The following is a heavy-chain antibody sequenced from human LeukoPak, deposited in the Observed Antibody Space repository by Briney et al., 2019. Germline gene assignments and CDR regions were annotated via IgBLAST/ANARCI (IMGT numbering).Heavy chain of an antibody. CDR1: GGSISSGDYY. Sequence: SETLSLTCTVSGGSISSGDYYWSWIRQPPGKGLEWIGYIYYSGSTYYNPSLKSRVTISVDTSKNQFSLKLSSVTAADTAAYYCASRTTGTWYFDYWGQGTLVTVSS. J-gene: IGHJ4*02. CDR2: IYYSGST. CDR3: ASRTTGTWYFDY. D-gene: IGHD1-1*01. V-gene: IGHV4-30-4*01.